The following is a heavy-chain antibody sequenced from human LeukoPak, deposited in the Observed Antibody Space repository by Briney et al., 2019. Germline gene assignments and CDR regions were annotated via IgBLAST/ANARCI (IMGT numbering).Heavy chain of an antibody. J-gene: IGHJ6*02. V-gene: IGHV1-24*01. D-gene: IGHD3-3*01. Sequence: ASVKVSCKVSGYTLTELSMHWVRQAPGKGLEWMGGFDPEDGETIYAQKFQGRVTMTEDTSTDTAYMELSSLRSEDTAVYYCLNDFWSGSNYHTDGMDVWGQGTTVIVSS. CDR1: GYTLTELS. CDR2: FDPEDGET. CDR3: LNDFWSGSNYHTDGMDV.